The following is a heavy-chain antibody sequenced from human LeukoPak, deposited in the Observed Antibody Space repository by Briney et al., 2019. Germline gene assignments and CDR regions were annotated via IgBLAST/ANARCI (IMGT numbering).Heavy chain of an antibody. CDR1: GFTFSSYS. Sequence: WESLRLSCTASGFTFSSYSINWVRQAPGKGLERVSSISSSNSYIYYADSVQGRFTIFRDNAKNSLYLQMNSLRAEAEAVYYFSRDEGAAAEFDYYYGRDVWGQGTTATVSS. V-gene: IGHV3-21*01. J-gene: IGHJ6*01. CDR3: SRDEGAAAEFDYYYGRDV. CDR2: ISSSNSYI. D-gene: IGHD6-13*01.